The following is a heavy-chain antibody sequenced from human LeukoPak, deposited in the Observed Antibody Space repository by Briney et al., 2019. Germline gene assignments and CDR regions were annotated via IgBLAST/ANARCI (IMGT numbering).Heavy chain of an antibody. Sequence: GGSLRLSCAVTGFNLRTYWIHWVRHSPGRGLEWVARINGEGSRISYADSVRGRFTISRDNAKNTAYLQMNSLRAEDTALYYCARDPGYYYYGMDVWGQGTRV. V-gene: IGHV3-74*01. J-gene: IGHJ6*02. CDR1: GFNLRTYW. CDR3: ARDPGYYYYGMDV. CDR2: INGEGSRI.